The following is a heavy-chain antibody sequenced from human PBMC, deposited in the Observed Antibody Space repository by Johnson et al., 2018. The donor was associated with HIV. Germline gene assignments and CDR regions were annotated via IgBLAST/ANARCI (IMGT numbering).Heavy chain of an antibody. V-gene: IGHV3-53*02. CDR3: ARENRVDAFDI. CDR2: IYSGGST. D-gene: IGHD2/OR15-2a*01. CDR1: GFTVSSNY. J-gene: IGHJ3*02. Sequence: VRLVETGGGLIQPGGSLRLSCAASGFTVSSNYMSWVRQAPGKGLEWVSVIYSGGSTYYADSVKGRFTISRDNSKNTLYLQMNSLGAEDTAVYYCARENRVDAFDIWGQGTMVTVSS.